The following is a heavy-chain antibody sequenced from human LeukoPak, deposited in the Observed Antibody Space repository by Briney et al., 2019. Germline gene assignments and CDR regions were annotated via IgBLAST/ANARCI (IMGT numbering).Heavy chain of an antibody. Sequence: KTGGSLRLSCAASGFTFSSYSMNWVRQAPGKGLEWVSSISSSSSYIYYADSVKGRFTISRDNAKNSLCLQMNSLRAEDTAVYYCARDMTTATTCYLQHWGQGTLVTVSS. D-gene: IGHD4-17*01. CDR3: ARDMTTATTCYLQH. CDR1: GFTFSSYS. J-gene: IGHJ1*01. V-gene: IGHV3-21*06. CDR2: ISSSSSYI.